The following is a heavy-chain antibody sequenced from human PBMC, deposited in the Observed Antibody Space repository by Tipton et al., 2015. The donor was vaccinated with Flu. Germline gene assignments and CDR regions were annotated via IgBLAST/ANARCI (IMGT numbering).Heavy chain of an antibody. Sequence: AVSGFTFDDYAFHWVRQPPGKGLEWVSGVNWNSQFIDYADSVKGRFTISRDSAKKSVYLQMNSLGPEDTAFYYCARDYGDNLPSGKLDSWGQGTLVTVSS. CDR2: VNWNSQFI. CDR1: GFTFDDYA. V-gene: IGHV3-9*01. D-gene: IGHD4-17*01. J-gene: IGHJ4*02. CDR3: ARDYGDNLPSGKLDS.